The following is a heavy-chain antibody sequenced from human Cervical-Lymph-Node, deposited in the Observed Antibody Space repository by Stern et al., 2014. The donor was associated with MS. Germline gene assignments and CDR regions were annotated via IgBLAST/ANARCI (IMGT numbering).Heavy chain of an antibody. Sequence: VQLVECGPEVKKPGASVKVSCTVYGYSLSELAMHLMRQSPGQGLELMGTFDPEDGETLLAQKFQGRLTTTEDTSTDTAYMELSSLRSEDTAVYYCASAAAFCGGDCYPDQWGQGTLVTVSS. CDR2: FDPEDGET. CDR1: GYSLSELA. CDR3: ASAAAFCGGDCYPDQ. J-gene: IGHJ5*02. D-gene: IGHD2-21*01. V-gene: IGHV1-24*01.